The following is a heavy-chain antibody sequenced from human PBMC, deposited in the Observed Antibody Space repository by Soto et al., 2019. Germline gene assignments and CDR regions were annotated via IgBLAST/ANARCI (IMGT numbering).Heavy chain of an antibody. CDR2: IAYDGRNK. V-gene: IGHV3-30*04. CDR1: GFTFSSYA. CDR3: ARELERVFDY. J-gene: IGHJ4*01. D-gene: IGHD1-1*01. Sequence: QVQLVESGGGVVQPGRSLRISCAASGFTFSSYAMHWVRQAPGKGLEWVAVIAYDGRNKYYADSVKGRFTISRDNSKNTLYLQMNSLRIQDTAVYYCARELERVFDYWGHGTLVTVSS.